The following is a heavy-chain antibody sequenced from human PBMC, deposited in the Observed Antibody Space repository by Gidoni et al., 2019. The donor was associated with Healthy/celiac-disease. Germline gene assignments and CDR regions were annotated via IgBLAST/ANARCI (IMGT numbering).Heavy chain of an antibody. Sequence: EVQLLESGGGLGQPGGSLRLSCAASGCTLSSYAMSWVRPAPGEGLEWFSAMWGSGGSTYYADSVKGRFTISRDNSKNTLYLQMNSLRAEDTAVYYCAKGAVVIAINWFDPWGQGTLVTVSS. D-gene: IGHD2-21*01. J-gene: IGHJ5*02. CDR2: MWGSGGST. CDR3: AKGAVVIAINWFDP. V-gene: IGHV3-23*01. CDR1: GCTLSSYA.